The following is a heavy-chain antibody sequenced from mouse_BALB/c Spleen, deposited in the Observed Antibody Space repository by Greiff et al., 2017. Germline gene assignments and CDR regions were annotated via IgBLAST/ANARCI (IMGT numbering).Heavy chain of an antibody. CDR2: ISYDGSN. Sequence: EVKLEESGPGLVKPSQSLSLTCSVTGYSITSGYYWNWIRQFPGNKLEWMGYISYDGSNNYNPSLKNRISITRDTSKNQFFLKLNSVTTEDTATYYCARDSSGYDDAMDYWGQGTSVTVSS. CDR3: ARDSSGYDDAMDY. V-gene: IGHV3-6*02. J-gene: IGHJ4*01. D-gene: IGHD3-1*01. CDR1: GYSITSGYY.